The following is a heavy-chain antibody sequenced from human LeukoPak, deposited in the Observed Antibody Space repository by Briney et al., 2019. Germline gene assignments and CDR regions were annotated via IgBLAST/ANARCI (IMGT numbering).Heavy chain of an antibody. J-gene: IGHJ5*02. CDR2: IFYSGST. CDR1: GRSISTSSYY. D-gene: IGHD2-2*01. CDR3: ARRDRYCSSTSCYGHRFDP. V-gene: IGHV4-39*01. Sequence: SETLSLTCTVSGRSISTSSYYWGWIRQPPGKGLEWIGSIFYSGSTYYNPSLKSRVIISVDTSKNQFSLKLSSVTAADTAVYYCARRDRYCSSTSCYGHRFDPWGQGTLVTVSS.